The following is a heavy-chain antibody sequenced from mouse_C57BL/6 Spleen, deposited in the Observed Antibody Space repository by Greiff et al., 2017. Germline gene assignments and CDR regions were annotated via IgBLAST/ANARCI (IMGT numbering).Heavy chain of an antibody. J-gene: IGHJ2*01. Sequence: QVQLQQPGAELVKPGASVKMSCKASGYTFTSYWITWVKQRPGQGLEWIGDIYPGSGSTNYTEKFKSKATLTVDTSSSTAYMQLSSLTSEDSAVYYCARGGDYDAYYFDYWGQGTTLTVSS. CDR3: ARGGDYDAYYFDY. CDR2: IYPGSGST. CDR1: GYTFTSYW. D-gene: IGHD2-4*01. V-gene: IGHV1-55*01.